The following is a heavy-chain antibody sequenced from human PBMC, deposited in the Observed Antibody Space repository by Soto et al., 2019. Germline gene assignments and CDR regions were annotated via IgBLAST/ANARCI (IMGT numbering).Heavy chain of an antibody. D-gene: IGHD3-22*01. CDR2: IYYSGST. V-gene: IGHV4-39*01. Sequence: SETLSLTCTVSGGSITSSSYYWGWIRQPPGKGLEWIGNIYYSGSTYYNPSLKSRVTISVDTSKNQFSLKLSSVTAADTAVYYCMLGSGWKEFDYWGQGTLVT. J-gene: IGHJ4*02. CDR1: GGSITSSSYY. CDR3: MLGSGWKEFDY.